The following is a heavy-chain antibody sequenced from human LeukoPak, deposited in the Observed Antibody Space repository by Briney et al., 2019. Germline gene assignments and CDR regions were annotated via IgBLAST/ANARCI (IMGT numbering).Heavy chain of an antibody. CDR1: GFSFSSYA. J-gene: IGHJ4*02. CDR2: IKSKTDGGTT. Sequence: YPGGSLRLSCTVSGFSFSSYAVYWVRQAPGKGLEWVGRIKSKTDGGTTDYAAPVKGRFTISRDDSKNTLYLQMNSLKTEDTAVYYCTTEGIAVAQVFDYWGQGTLVTVSS. D-gene: IGHD6-19*01. CDR3: TTEGIAVAQVFDY. V-gene: IGHV3-15*01.